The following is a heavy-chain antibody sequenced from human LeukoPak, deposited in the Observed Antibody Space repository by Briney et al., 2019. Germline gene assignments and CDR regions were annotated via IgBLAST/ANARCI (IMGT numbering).Heavy chain of an antibody. CDR3: ARDPYSSGWLLEISFDY. CDR1: GYTFTSYY. J-gene: IGHJ4*02. CDR2: INPSGGST. V-gene: IGHV1-46*01. Sequence: GASVKVSCKASGYTFTSYYMHWVRQAPGQGLEWMGIINPSGGSTSYAQKFQGRVTMTRDTSTSTVYMELSSLRSEDTAVYYCARDPYSSGWLLEISFDYWGQGTLVTVSS. D-gene: IGHD6-19*01.